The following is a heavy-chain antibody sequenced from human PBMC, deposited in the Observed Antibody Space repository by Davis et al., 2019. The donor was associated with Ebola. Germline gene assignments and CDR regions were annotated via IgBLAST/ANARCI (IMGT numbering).Heavy chain of an antibody. D-gene: IGHD4-11*01. V-gene: IGHV3-11*01. Sequence: GGSLRLSCAASGFTFSDYYMSWIRQAPGKGLEWVSYITSSGSTIYYADSVKGRFTISRDNAKNSLYLQINTLRAEDTAVYYCARAFSNRYYYYGMDVWGQGTTVTVSS. CDR1: GFTFSDYY. CDR2: ITSSGSTI. CDR3: ARAFSNRYYYYGMDV. J-gene: IGHJ6*02.